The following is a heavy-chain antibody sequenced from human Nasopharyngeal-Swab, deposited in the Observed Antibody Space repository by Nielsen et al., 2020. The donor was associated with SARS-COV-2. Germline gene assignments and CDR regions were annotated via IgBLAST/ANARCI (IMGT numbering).Heavy chain of an antibody. CDR1: GGSLNSINYY. D-gene: IGHD3-3*01. V-gene: IGHV4-39*07. CDR3: ARNEFRSGYYGTAEYYGLDV. J-gene: IGHJ6*02. Sequence: SETLSLTCTVSGGSLNSINYYWGWSRQPPGKGLEWIGSIYYSGRAYYNPSLKSRVTISVDTSKNQFSLKLSSVTAADTAVYYCARNEFRSGYYGTAEYYGLDVWGQGTTVTVSS. CDR2: IYYSGRA.